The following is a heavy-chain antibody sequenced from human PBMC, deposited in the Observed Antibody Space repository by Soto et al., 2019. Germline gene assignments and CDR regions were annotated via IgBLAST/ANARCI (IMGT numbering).Heavy chain of an antibody. V-gene: IGHV4-39*01. CDR1: GGSISSSSYY. J-gene: IGHJ5*02. CDR3: ARQGYYDFWSGYYTGLNWFDP. D-gene: IGHD3-3*01. CDR2: IYYSGST. Sequence: SETLSLTCTVSGGSISSSSYYWGWIRQPPGKGLEWIGSIYYSGSTYYNPSLKSRVTISVDTSKNQFSLKLSSVTAADTAVYYCARQGYYDFWSGYYTGLNWFDPWGQGTLVTVSS.